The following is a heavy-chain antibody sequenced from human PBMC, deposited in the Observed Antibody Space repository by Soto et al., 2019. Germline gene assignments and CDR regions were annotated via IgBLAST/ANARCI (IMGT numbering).Heavy chain of an antibody. V-gene: IGHV3-9*01. CDR3: ASSRGRGDFWSGYVAFDI. CDR1: GFTCDDYA. D-gene: IGHD3-3*01. J-gene: IGHJ3*02. CDR2: VSWNRGSE. Sequence: EVQLVESGGGLVQPGRSLRLSCAASGFTCDDYAMHWVRQAPGKGLEWVSGVSWNRGSEGYADSVKGRFTISRDNVNKSLHLQMNSLEPEDTAVYFCASSRGRGDFWSGYVAFDIWGQGTMATVS.